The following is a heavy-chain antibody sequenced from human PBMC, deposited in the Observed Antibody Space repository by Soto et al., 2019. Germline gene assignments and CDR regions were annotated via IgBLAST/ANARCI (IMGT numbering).Heavy chain of an antibody. CDR3: ASWRDGDY. V-gene: IGHV1-18*01. D-gene: IGHD1-1*01. Sequence: QVHLVQSGAEVKKPGASVKVSCKGSGYTFTSYGITWVRQAPGQGLEWMGWISAHNGNTDYAQKLQGRVTVTRDTSTSTAYMGLRSLRSDYTAVYYCASWRDGDYWGQGALVTVSS. J-gene: IGHJ4*02. CDR1: GYTFTSYG. CDR2: ISAHNGNT.